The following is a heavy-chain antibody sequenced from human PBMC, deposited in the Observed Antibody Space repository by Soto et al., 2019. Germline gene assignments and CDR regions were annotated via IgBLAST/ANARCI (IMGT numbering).Heavy chain of an antibody. V-gene: IGHV3-23*01. CDR3: AKDRHPDGTWTFDY. J-gene: IGHJ4*02. CDR2: INGGGGTT. Sequence: GGALRLSCSASGFSFSGYTMNWVRQAQGKGLEWISGINGGGGTTYYADSVKGRFTIYRDDSKNILYLQMNSPRAEDTAIYYCAKDRHPDGTWTFDYWGRGTLVTVSS. D-gene: IGHD6-13*01. CDR1: GFSFSGYT.